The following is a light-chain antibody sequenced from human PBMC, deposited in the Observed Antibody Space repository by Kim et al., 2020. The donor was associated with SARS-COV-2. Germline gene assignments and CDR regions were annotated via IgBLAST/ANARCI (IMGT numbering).Light chain of an antibody. J-gene: IGKJ1*01. V-gene: IGKV3-20*01. CDR3: QQYGTSPRT. CDR1: QSVRNNY. CDR2: VAS. Sequence: EIVLTQSPGTLSLSPGERATLSCRASQSVRNNYLAWYQQKPGQAPRLLIYVASTRATGIPDRFSGSGSGTDFTLTISRLEPEDFAVYYCQQYGTSPRTFGQGTKVDIK.